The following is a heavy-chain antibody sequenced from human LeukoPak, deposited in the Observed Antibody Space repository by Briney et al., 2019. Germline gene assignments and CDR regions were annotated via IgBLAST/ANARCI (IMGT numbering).Heavy chain of an antibody. Sequence: SGGSLRLSCAASGFTFSSYAMSWVRQAPGKGVEWVSAISGSGGSTYYADSVKGRFTISRDNSKNTLYLQMNSLRAEDTAVYYCAKGDVDIVATIVFDYWGQGTLVTVSS. CDR3: AKGDVDIVATIVFDY. D-gene: IGHD5-12*01. J-gene: IGHJ4*02. CDR2: ISGSGGST. CDR1: GFTFSSYA. V-gene: IGHV3-23*01.